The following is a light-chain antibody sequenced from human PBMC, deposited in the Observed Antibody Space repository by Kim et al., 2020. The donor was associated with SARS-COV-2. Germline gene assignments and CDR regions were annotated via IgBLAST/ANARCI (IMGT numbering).Light chain of an antibody. J-gene: IGLJ1*01. CDR3: QVWDSSRGV. CDR1: NIGSKS. CDR2: YDS. Sequence: SYELTQPPSVSVAPGKTARITCGGNNIGSKSVHWYQQKPGQAPVLVIYYDSDRPSGIPERFSGSNSGNTATLTISRVVAGDEADYYCQVWDSSRGVFGTGTKVTVL. V-gene: IGLV3-21*04.